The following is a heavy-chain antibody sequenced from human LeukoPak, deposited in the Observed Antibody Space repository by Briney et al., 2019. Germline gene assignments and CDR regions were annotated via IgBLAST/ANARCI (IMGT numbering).Heavy chain of an antibody. V-gene: IGHV5-51*01. CDR2: IYPGDSDT. J-gene: IGHJ6*02. CDR1: GYSFTSYW. CDR3: ARLDYYDSSGCLDYYYYYGMDV. Sequence: GESLQISCKGSGYSFTSYWIGWVRQMPGKGLEWMGIIYPGDSDTRYSPSFQGQVTISADKSISTAYLQWSSLKASDTAMYYCARLDYYDSSGCLDYYYYYGMDVWGQGTTVTVSS. D-gene: IGHD3-22*01.